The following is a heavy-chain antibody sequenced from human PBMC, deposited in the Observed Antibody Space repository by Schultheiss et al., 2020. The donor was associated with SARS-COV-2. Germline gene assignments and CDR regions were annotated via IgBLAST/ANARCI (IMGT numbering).Heavy chain of an antibody. CDR3: AREALTYYYDSSGYFRS. CDR2: IYYSGST. J-gene: IGHJ4*02. CDR1: GGSISSGGYY. Sequence: SETLSLTCTVSGGSISSGGYYWSWIRQHPGKGLEWIGYIYYSGSTNYNPSLKSRVTISVDTSKNQFSLKLSSVTAADTAVYYCAREALTYYYDSSGYFRSWGQGTLVTVSS. D-gene: IGHD3-22*01. V-gene: IGHV4-61*08.